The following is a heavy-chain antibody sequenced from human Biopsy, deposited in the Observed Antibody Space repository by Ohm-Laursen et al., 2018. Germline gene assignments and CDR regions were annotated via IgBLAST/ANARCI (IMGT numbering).Heavy chain of an antibody. CDR3: ARDALRGGSYRFFY. Sequence: GSSVKVSCKASGGTSTNYAIGWVRQAPGQGLEWMGGIIPIFGTANYAQKFQGRVTITADESTSTAYMELSSLRSDDTAVYYCARDALRGGSYRFFYWGQGSLVTVSS. CDR2: IIPIFGTA. J-gene: IGHJ4*02. V-gene: IGHV1-69*01. D-gene: IGHD1-26*01. CDR1: GGTSTNYA.